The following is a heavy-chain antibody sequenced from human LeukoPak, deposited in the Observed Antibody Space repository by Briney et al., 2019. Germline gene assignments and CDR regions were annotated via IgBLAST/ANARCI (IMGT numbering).Heavy chain of an antibody. Sequence: GASVKVSCKDSGYTFTGYYMHWVRQAPGQGLEWMGWINPNSGGTNYAQKFQGWVTMTRDTSISTAYMELSRLRSDDTAVYYCARGSPGSYGEGFDYWGQGTLVTVSS. J-gene: IGHJ4*02. D-gene: IGHD1-26*01. CDR3: ARGSPGSYGEGFDY. V-gene: IGHV1-2*04. CDR2: INPNSGGT. CDR1: GYTFTGYY.